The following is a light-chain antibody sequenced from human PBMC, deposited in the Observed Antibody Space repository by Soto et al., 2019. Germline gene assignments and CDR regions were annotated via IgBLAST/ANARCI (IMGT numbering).Light chain of an antibody. CDR3: SSYSRTSTDVV. J-gene: IGLJ2*01. CDR1: SSDIGGYNY. V-gene: IGLV2-14*01. Sequence: QSVLTQPASVSGSPGQSITISCTGTSSDIGGYNYVSWFQQHPGKAPKLMIYEVTNRPSGVSIRFSGSKSGNTASLTISGLQAEDEADYYCSSYSRTSTDVVFGGATKLTVL. CDR2: EVT.